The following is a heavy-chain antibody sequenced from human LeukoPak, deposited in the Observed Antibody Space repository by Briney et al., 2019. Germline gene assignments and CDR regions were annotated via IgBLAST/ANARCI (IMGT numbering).Heavy chain of an antibody. J-gene: IGHJ4*02. CDR1: GFTFRSLW. CDR3: TRDATYYLRHGYFDY. V-gene: IGHV3-21*01. Sequence: GGSLRLSCAASGFTFRSLWMNWVRQAPGKGLEWVSSINNVASHIYYAGSVRGRFTISRDNAKNSVYLQMNSLRAEDTAVYYCTRDATYYLRHGYFDYWGQGTLVTVSS. CDR2: INNVASHI. D-gene: IGHD2/OR15-2a*01.